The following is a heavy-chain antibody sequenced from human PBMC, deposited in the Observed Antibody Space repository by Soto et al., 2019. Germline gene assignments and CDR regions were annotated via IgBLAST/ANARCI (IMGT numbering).Heavy chain of an antibody. Sequence: GGSLRLSCAASGFTFSSYDMHWVRQATGKGLEWVSAIGTAGDTYYPGSVKGRFTISRENAKNSLYLQMNSLRAGDTAVYYCARGIYYYGSGSYYNEAAAFDIWGQGTMVTVSS. J-gene: IGHJ3*02. CDR2: IGTAGDT. V-gene: IGHV3-13*01. CDR1: GFTFSSYD. CDR3: ARGIYYYGSGSYYNEAAAFDI. D-gene: IGHD3-10*01.